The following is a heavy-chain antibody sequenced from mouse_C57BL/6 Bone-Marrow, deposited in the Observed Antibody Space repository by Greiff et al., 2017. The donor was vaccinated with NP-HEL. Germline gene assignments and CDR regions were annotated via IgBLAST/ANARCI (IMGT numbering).Heavy chain of an antibody. CDR3: ARGGDYGYDAY. Sequence: VQLQQSGPELVKPGASVKLSCKASGYTFTSYDINWVKQRPGQGLEWIGWIYPRDGSTKYNEKFKGKATLTVDTSSSTAYMELHSLTSEDSAVYFCARGGDYGYDAYWGQGTLVTVSA. V-gene: IGHV1-85*01. CDR1: GYTFTSYD. J-gene: IGHJ3*01. CDR2: IYPRDGST. D-gene: IGHD2-2*01.